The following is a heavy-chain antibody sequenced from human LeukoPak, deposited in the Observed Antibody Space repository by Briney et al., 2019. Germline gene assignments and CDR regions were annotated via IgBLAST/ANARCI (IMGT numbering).Heavy chain of an antibody. Sequence: ASVKVSCKASRYTFTGYYMHWVRQAPGQGLEWMGWINPNSGGTNYAQKFQGRVTMTRDTSISTAYMELSRLRSDDTAVYYCARAGLTWIQLSSWGQGTLVTVSS. CDR3: ARAGLTWIQLSS. CDR1: RYTFTGYY. J-gene: IGHJ5*02. CDR2: INPNSGGT. D-gene: IGHD5-18*01. V-gene: IGHV1-2*02.